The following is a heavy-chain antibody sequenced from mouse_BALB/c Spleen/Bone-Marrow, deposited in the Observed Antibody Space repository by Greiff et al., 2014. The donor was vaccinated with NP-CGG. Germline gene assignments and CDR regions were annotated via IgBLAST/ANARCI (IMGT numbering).Heavy chain of an antibody. D-gene: IGHD2-4*01. CDR2: IDPSDSYT. CDR3: TRDDYGY. Sequence: QVQLQQSGAELVKPGASVKMSCKASGYTFTSYWMHWVKQRPGQGLEWTGTIDPSDSYTSYNQKFKGKATLTVDTSSSTAYMQLSSLTSEDSAVYYCTRDDYGYWGQGTTLTVSS. V-gene: IGHV1S127*01. J-gene: IGHJ2*01. CDR1: GYTFTSYW.